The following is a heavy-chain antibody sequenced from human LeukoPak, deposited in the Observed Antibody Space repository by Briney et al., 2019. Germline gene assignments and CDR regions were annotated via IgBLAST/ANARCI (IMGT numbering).Heavy chain of an antibody. CDR1: GFTFSFYS. CDR2: ISGSGGTT. V-gene: IGHV3-23*01. Sequence: GGSLRLSCAASGFTFSFYSMNWVRQAPGKGLEWVSAISGSGGTTYYADSVKGRFSISRDNSKNTLYLQTNSLRAEDTAIYYCANKYGSGSYYIGWGQGTLVTVSS. J-gene: IGHJ4*02. CDR3: ANKYGSGSYYIG. D-gene: IGHD3-10*01.